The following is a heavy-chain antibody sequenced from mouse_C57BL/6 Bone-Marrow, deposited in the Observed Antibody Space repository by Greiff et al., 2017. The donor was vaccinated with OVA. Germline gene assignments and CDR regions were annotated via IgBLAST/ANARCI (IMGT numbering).Heavy chain of an antibody. CDR2: INPNNGGT. CDR1: GYTFTDYY. J-gene: IGHJ3*01. CDR3: ARRGSRGAWFAY. D-gene: IGHD1-1*01. Sequence: VQLQQSGPELVKPGASVKISCKASGYTFTDYYMNWVKQSHGKSLEWIGDINPNNGGTSYNQKFKGKATLTVDKSSSTAYMELRSLTSEDSAVYYCARRGSRGAWFAYWGQGTLVTVSA. V-gene: IGHV1-26*01.